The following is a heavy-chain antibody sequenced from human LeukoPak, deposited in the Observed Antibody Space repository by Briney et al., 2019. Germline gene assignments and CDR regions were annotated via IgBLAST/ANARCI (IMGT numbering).Heavy chain of an antibody. J-gene: IGHJ4*02. Sequence: PGGSLRLSCAASGFTFSSYGIHWARQAPGKGLEWVAFIRYDGSNKYYADSVKGRFTISRDNSKNTLYLQMNSLRAEDTAVYYCAKGISGSYGDDYWGQGTLVTVSS. V-gene: IGHV3-30*02. CDR1: GFTFSSYG. D-gene: IGHD1-26*01. CDR2: IRYDGSNK. CDR3: AKGISGSYGDDY.